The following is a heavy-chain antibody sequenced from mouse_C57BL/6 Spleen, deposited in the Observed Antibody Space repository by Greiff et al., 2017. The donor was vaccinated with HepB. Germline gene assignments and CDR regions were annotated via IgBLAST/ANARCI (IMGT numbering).Heavy chain of an antibody. CDR3: ANYYGSPVAY. D-gene: IGHD1-1*01. CDR2: IYPNYGTT. CDR1: GYSFTDYN. J-gene: IGHJ3*01. Sequence: VQLKQSGPELVKPGASVKISCKASGYSFTDYNMNWVKQSNGKSLEWIGVIYPNYGTTSYKQKFKGKATLTGDQSSSTAYMQLNSLTSEDSAVYYCANYYGSPVAYWGQGTLVTVSA. V-gene: IGHV1-39*01.